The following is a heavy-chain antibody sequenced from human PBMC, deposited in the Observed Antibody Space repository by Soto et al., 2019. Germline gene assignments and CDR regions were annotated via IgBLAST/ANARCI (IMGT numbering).Heavy chain of an antibody. D-gene: IGHD3-3*01. CDR1: GFSLTTSGVG. CDR2: IYWDDDK. J-gene: IGHJ4*02. CDR3: AHRVLRTVFGLVTTTAIYFDF. Sequence: QITLNESGPTQVNPRQTLTLTCTFSGFSLTTSGVGVGWIRQSPGKAPEWLALIYWDDDKRYSPSVKTRLTITKDTSTNQVVLTMADLDPADTATYYCAHRVLRTVFGLVTTTAIYFDFWGQGTPVAVSS. V-gene: IGHV2-5*02.